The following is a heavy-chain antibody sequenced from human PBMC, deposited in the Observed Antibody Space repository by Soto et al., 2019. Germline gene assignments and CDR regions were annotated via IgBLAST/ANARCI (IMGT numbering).Heavy chain of an antibody. Sequence: SETLSLTCAVSGGCISSGGYPWSWIRQPPGKGLEWIGYIYHSGSTYYNPSLKSRVTISVDRSKNQFSLKLSSVTAADTAVYYCARVPGPWGLGTLVTVSS. CDR1: GGCISSGGYP. J-gene: IGHJ5*02. CDR3: ARVPGP. V-gene: IGHV4-30-2*01. CDR2: IYHSGST.